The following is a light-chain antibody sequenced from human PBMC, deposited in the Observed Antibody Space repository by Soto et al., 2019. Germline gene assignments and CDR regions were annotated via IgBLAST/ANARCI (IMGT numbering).Light chain of an antibody. CDR1: SSNIGSNT. CDR2: SNN. V-gene: IGLV1-44*01. CDR3: AAWDDSLNGPL. Sequence: QSVLTQPPSASGTPGQRVTISCSGSSSNIGSNTVNWYQQLPGTAPTLLIYSNNQRPSGVPDRFSGSKSGTSASLAVNGLQSVDEADYYCAAWDDSLNGPLFGGGTKLTVL. J-gene: IGLJ3*02.